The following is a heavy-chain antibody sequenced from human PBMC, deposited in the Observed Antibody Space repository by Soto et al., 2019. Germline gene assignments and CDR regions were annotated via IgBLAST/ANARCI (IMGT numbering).Heavy chain of an antibody. J-gene: IGHJ6*02. D-gene: IGHD2-15*01. CDR1: GGSISSGGYY. V-gene: IGHV4-31*03. CDR2: IYYSGST. CDR3: ARDRQVVAAPYYYYGMDV. Sequence: SETLSLTCTVSGGSISSGGYYSSWIRQHPGKGLEWIGYIYYSGSTYYNPSLKSRVTISVDTSKNQFSLKLSSVTAADTAVYYCARDRQVVAAPYYYYGMDVWGQGTTVTVSS.